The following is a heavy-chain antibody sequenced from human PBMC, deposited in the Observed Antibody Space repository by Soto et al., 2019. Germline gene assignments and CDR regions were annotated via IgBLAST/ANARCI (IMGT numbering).Heavy chain of an antibody. V-gene: IGHV3-33*01. CDR1: GFTFSGYG. D-gene: IGHD1-26*01. Sequence: QVQLVESGGGVVQPGRSLRLSCAASGFTFSGYGMHWVRQAPGKGLEWVAITRHDGSNTYYADSVRGRFTISRDNSKKTLYLQMDSLRAEDTAVYYCARDGVGATTCCGYFDYWGQGTLVTVSS. CDR3: ARDGVGATTCCGYFDY. J-gene: IGHJ4*02. CDR2: TRHDGSNT.